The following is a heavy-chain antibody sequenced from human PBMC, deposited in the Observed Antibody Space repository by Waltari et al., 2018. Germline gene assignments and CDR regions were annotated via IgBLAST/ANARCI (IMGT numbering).Heavy chain of an antibody. CDR2: ISSSSTYI. CDR3: ARAAYCGGDCYSEVDY. D-gene: IGHD2-21*01. V-gene: IGHV3-21*01. CDR1: GFTFSSDS. J-gene: IGHJ4*02. Sequence: EVQLVESGGGLVKPGGSLRLSCAASGFTFSSDSMNWVRQAPGKGLECVSSISSSSTYIYYADSAKGRFTLSRDNAKNSLYLQRNSLRAEDTAVYYCARAAYCGGDCYSEVDYWGQGTLVTVSS.